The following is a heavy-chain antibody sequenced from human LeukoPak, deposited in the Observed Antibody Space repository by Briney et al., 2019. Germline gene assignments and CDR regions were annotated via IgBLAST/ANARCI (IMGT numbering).Heavy chain of an antibody. D-gene: IGHD1-1*01. CDR3: ARAFEVQYYHYMDV. CDR1: GGSISSYY. Sequence: SETLSLTCTVSGGSISSYYWSWIRQPPGKGLEWIGYIYYSGSTNYNPSLKSRVTMSLDTSKKQFSLKLSSVTAADTAVYYCARAFEVQYYHYMDVWGKGTTVTVSS. J-gene: IGHJ6*03. V-gene: IGHV4-59*08. CDR2: IYYSGST.